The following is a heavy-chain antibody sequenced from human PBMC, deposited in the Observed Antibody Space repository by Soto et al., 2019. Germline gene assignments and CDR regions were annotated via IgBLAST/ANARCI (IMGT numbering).Heavy chain of an antibody. J-gene: IGHJ4*02. CDR3: SRGGTVDY. CDR1: GYIFTSYG. Sequence: QAHLVQSGPEVKKPGASVKVSCKGSGYIFTSYGIAWVRQAPGQGLEWMGWISAHNGNTEYAQKFQGRVTVTRDTNTCRAELEERGFRSDDAALYFCSRGGTVDYWGQGARVPVSS. V-gene: IGHV1-18*01. CDR2: ISAHNGNT.